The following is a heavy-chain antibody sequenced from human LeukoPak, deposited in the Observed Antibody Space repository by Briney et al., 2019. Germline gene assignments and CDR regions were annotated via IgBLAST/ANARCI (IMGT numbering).Heavy chain of an antibody. CDR2: ISSSGGTI. D-gene: IGHD2-2*01. J-gene: IGHJ6*02. CDR3: ARDLSYCTITSCSYYYYGMDV. Sequence: PGGSLRLSCAASGVTFSDYYMSWIRQAPGKGLEWVSYISSSGGTIYYADSVKGRFTISRDNAKNSLYLQMNSLRAEDTAVYYCARDLSYCTITSCSYYYYGMDVWGQGTTVTVSS. CDR1: GVTFSDYY. V-gene: IGHV3-11*04.